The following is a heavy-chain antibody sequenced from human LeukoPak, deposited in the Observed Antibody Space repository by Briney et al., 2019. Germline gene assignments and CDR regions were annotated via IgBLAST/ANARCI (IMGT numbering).Heavy chain of an antibody. CDR1: GGSISSSSYY. CDR2: IYYSGST. CDR3: ARPGRRDYYFDY. D-gene: IGHD2-21*02. J-gene: IGHJ4*02. Sequence: PSETLSLTCTVPGGSISSSSYYWGWIRQPPGKGLEWIGSIYYSGSTYYNPSLKSRVTISVDTSKNQFSLKLSSVTAADTAVYYCARPGRRDYYFDYWGQGTLVTVSS. V-gene: IGHV4-39*01.